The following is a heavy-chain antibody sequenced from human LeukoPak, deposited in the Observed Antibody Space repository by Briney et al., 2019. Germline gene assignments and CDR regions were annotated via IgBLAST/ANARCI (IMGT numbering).Heavy chain of an antibody. CDR1: GFTFDDYA. Sequence: GGSLRLSCAASGFTFDDYAMHWVRQAPGKGLEWVSLISGDGGSTYYADSVKGRFTISRDSSKNSLYLQMNSLRTEDTAVYYCGREGHYDSRGPDYWGQGTLVTVSS. CDR2: ISGDGGST. D-gene: IGHD3-22*01. J-gene: IGHJ4*02. V-gene: IGHV3-43*02. CDR3: GREGHYDSRGPDY.